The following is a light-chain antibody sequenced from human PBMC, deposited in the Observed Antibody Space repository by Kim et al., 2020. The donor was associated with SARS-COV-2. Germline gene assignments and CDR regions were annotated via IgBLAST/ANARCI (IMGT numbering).Light chain of an antibody. CDR3: KSRDSSGNHVV. J-gene: IGLJ2*01. Sequence: SSELTQDPAVSVALGQTVRITCQGDSLRSYYASWYQQKPGQAPVLVIYGKNNRPSGIPDRFSDSSSGNTASLTITGAQAEDEADYYCKSRDSSGNHVVFGGGTQLTVL. V-gene: IGLV3-19*01. CDR2: GKN. CDR1: SLRSYY.